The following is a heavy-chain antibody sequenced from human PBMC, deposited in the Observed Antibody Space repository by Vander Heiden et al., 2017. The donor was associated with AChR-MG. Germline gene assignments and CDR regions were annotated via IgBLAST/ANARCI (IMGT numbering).Heavy chain of an antibody. CDR1: VFPFSSYA. Sequence: EAQLWVSGGGSVQPGVSLRLPCAASVFPFSSYALRWVRQAPGKGLEWVSAISGSGGSTYYADSVKGRFTISRDNSKNTLYLQMNSLRAEDTAVYYCAKDRTVGATTFDYWGQGTLVTVSS. CDR2: ISGSGGST. CDR3: AKDRTVGATTFDY. D-gene: IGHD1-26*01. V-gene: IGHV3-23*01. J-gene: IGHJ4*02.